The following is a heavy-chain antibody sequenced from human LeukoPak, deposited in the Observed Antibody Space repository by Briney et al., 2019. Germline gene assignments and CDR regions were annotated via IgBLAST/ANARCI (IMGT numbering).Heavy chain of an antibody. CDR3: ARCDFWSGYFDY. Sequence: TEESLRLSCAASGFTFSDYYMSWIRQAPGKGLEWVSYISSSGSTIYYADSVKGRFTISRDNAKNSLYLQMNSLRAEDTAVYYCARCDFWSGYFDYWGQGTLVTVSS. CDR1: GFTFSDYY. D-gene: IGHD3-3*01. J-gene: IGHJ4*02. V-gene: IGHV3-11*01. CDR2: ISSSGSTI.